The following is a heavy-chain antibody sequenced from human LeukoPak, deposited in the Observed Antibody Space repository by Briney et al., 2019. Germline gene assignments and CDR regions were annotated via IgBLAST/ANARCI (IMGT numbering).Heavy chain of an antibody. CDR1: GGSISSSSHY. CDR2: IYYSGST. D-gene: IGHD6-13*01. J-gene: IGHJ4*02. CDR3: ARGGSSWYSGSLDY. Sequence: PSETLSLTCTVSGGSISSSSHYWGCIRQPPGKGLEWIGSIYYSGSTYYNPSLKSRVTISVDTSKNQFSLKLSSVTAADTAVYYCARGGSSWYSGSLDYWGQGTLVTVSS. V-gene: IGHV4-39*07.